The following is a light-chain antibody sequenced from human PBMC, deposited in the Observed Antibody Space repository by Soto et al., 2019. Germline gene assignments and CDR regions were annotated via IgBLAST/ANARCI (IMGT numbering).Light chain of an antibody. V-gene: IGLV1-51*01. CDR3: ATWDSSLRVVV. CDR1: ISNIGNNY. CDR2: DDA. J-gene: IGLJ3*02. Sequence: QSVLTQPPSVSAAPGQRVTISCSGSISNIGNNYVSWYRQFPGTAPKLLIYDDAERPSGLPDRFSGSKSGTSATLGINGLQTGDEADYYCATWDSSLRVVVFGGGTKLTVL.